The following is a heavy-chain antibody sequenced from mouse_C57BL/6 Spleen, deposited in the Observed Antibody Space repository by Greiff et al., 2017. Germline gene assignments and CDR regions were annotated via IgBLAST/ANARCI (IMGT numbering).Heavy chain of an antibody. CDR3: AILYYYGSS. V-gene: IGHV5-17*01. CDR1: GFTFSDYG. D-gene: IGHD1-1*01. J-gene: IGHJ2*01. CDR2: ISSGSSTI. Sequence: EVQGVESGGGLVKPGGSLKLSCAASGFTFSDYGMHWVRQAPEKGLEWVAYISSGSSTIYYADTVKGRFTITRDNAKNTLFLHMTSLRSEDTAIYYCAILYYYGSSWGQGTTLTVSS.